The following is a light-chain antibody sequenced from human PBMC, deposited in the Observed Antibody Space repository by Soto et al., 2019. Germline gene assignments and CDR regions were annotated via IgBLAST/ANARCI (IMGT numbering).Light chain of an antibody. V-gene: IGKV3-15*01. Sequence: EIVMTQSPATLSVSPGERATLSCRASQSISNNLAWYQQKPGQAPSLLIYGASTRATGMPARFSGSGSGTEFTLTISRLQSEDVAVYYCQQYDNWPRTFGGGTKVEIK. CDR1: QSISNN. CDR2: GAS. J-gene: IGKJ4*01. CDR3: QQYDNWPRT.